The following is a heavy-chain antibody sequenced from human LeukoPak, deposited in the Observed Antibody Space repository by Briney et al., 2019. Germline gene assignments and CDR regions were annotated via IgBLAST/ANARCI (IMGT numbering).Heavy chain of an antibody. J-gene: IGHJ4*02. CDR3: AKGSRFGVVIIPYFDY. V-gene: IGHV3-23*01. CDR1: GFTSSSYA. Sequence: GGSLRLSCAASGFTSSSYAMSWVRQAPGKGLEWVSGISGNGGNTFYADSVKGRFTITRDNSQNTLYVQMHSLRAEDTAVYYCAKGSRFGVVIIPYFDYWGQGTLVTVSS. CDR2: ISGNGGNT. D-gene: IGHD3-3*01.